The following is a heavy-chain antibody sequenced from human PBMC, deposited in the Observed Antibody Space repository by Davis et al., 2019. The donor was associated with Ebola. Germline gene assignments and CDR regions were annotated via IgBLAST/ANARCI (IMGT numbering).Heavy chain of an antibody. CDR1: GFTFSSYA. D-gene: IGHD5-18*01. CDR3: ARGDTDMALYYYGLDV. V-gene: IGHV3-30*04. J-gene: IGHJ6*04. Sequence: LSLTCAASGFTFSSYAMHWVRQAPGKGLEWVAVISYDGSNKYYADSLRGRFTVSRDNSKKTLYLQMNGLRAEDTGLYYCARGDTDMALYYYGLDVWGKGTTVTVSS. CDR2: ISYDGSNK.